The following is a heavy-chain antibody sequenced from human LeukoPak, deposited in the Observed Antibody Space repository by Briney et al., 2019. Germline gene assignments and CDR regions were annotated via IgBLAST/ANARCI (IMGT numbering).Heavy chain of an antibody. J-gene: IGHJ3*02. CDR1: GYTFSGYY. V-gene: IGHV1-2*02. CDR2: VNPSNGGT. CDR3: ARDFSSMIEGDAFDM. Sequence: ASVKVSCKASGYTFSGYYIHWLRQAPGQGLDWMGWVNPSNGGTNYAQKFQGRVIMTSDTSINTAYMELTGLRSNDTAMYYCARDFSSMIEGDAFDMWAQGTMVTVSS. D-gene: IGHD3-22*01.